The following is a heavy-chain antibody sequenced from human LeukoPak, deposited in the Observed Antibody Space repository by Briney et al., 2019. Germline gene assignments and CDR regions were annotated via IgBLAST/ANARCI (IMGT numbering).Heavy chain of an antibody. CDR1: GGSFSGYY. J-gene: IGHJ6*02. CDR2: INHSGST. CDR3: ARGRKYNSSSWILKYYYYYGMDV. V-gene: IGHV4-34*01. D-gene: IGHD6-13*01. Sequence: PSETLSLTCAVYGGSFSGYYWSWIRQPPGKGLEWIGEINHSGSTNYNPSLKSRVTISVDTSKNQFSLELSSVTAADTAVYYCARGRKYNSSSWILKYYYYYGMDVWGQGTTVTVSS.